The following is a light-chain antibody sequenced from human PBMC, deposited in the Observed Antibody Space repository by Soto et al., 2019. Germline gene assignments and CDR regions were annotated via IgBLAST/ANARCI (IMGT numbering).Light chain of an antibody. Sequence: NFMLTQPHSVSESPGKTVTISCTRSSGSIASNYVQWYQQRPGSSPTTVIYEDNQRPSGVPDRFSGSIDSSSNSPSLTISGLKNEAEADCYCQSYDSSNHEVFGGGTKLTVL. J-gene: IGLJ3*02. V-gene: IGLV6-57*01. CDR3: QSYDSSNHEV. CDR2: EDN. CDR1: SGSIASNY.